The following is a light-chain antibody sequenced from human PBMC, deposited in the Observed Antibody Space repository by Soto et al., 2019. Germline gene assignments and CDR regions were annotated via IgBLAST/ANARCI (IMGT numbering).Light chain of an antibody. J-gene: IGKJ1*01. CDR3: QQYGSSPWT. CDR2: GAS. V-gene: IGKV3-20*01. Sequence: LVMTQSPATLSVSPGERATLSCRASQSVSSSYLAWYQQKPGQAPGLLIYGASSRATGIPDRFSGSGSGTDFTLTISRLEPEDFAVYYCQQYGSSPWTFGKGT. CDR1: QSVSSSY.